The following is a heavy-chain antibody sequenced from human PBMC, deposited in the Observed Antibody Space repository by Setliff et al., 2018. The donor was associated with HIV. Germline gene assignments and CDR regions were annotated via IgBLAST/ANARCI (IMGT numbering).Heavy chain of an antibody. CDR1: GYAISSGYY. Sequence: SETLSLTCAVSGYAISSGYYWGWIRRPPGKGLEWIGSICNRGRTYYNPSLKSRVTISVDTSKNQFSLKLSSVTAADTAVYYCARELLRSWDGSENSYKPYYFDYWGQGTLVTVSS. J-gene: IGHJ4*02. CDR3: ARELLRSWDGSENSYKPYYFDY. D-gene: IGHD3-10*01. V-gene: IGHV4-38-2*02. CDR2: ICNRGRT.